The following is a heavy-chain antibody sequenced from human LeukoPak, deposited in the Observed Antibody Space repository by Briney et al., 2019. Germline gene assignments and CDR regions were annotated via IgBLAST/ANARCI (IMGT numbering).Heavy chain of an antibody. Sequence: GGSLRLSCAASGFTVSSNYMSWVRQAPGKGLEWVSGISWNSGSIGYADSVKGRFTISRDNAKNSLYLQMNSLRAEDTALYYCAKDSDYYGMDVWAKGPRSPSP. CDR1: GFTVSSNY. V-gene: IGHV3-9*01. CDR3: AKDSDYYGMDV. CDR2: ISWNSGSI. J-gene: IGHJ6*02.